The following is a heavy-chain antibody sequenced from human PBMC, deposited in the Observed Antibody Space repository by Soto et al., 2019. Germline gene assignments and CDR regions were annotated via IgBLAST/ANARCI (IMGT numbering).Heavy chain of an antibody. CDR3: ATFSTRGFPDFFIDV. Sequence: KASETLSLTCTVSGGCIDYYRWSWIRQPPGKGLEWIGDISCSGSTNYNPSLESLVTTLVDTSKTLFSLKLNSVTAADTAVYYCATFSTRGFPDFFIDVRGEATPITV. D-gene: IGHD2-2*01. CDR2: ISCSGST. CDR1: GGCIDYYR. J-gene: IGHJ6*03. V-gene: IGHV4-59*01.